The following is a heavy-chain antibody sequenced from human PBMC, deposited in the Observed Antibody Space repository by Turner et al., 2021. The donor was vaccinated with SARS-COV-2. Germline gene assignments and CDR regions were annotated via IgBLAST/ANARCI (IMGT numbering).Heavy chain of an antibody. CDR3: ARGTYYYDSSVYSGTNWFDP. J-gene: IGHJ5*02. CDR1: GFTFSSHT. V-gene: IGHV3-21*01. Sequence: EVQLVESGGGLVKHGGSLKLSCAASGFTFSSHTMYWVRQAPGKGLEWVSSISSISSYIYDADSVKGRFTISRDNAKNSLYLQMNSLRAEDTAVYYCARGTYYYDSSVYSGTNWFDPWGQGTLVTVSS. D-gene: IGHD3-22*01. CDR2: ISSISSYI.